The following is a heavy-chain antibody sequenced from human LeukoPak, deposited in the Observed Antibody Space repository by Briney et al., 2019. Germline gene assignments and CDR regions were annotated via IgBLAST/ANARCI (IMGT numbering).Heavy chain of an antibody. D-gene: IGHD1-7*01. Sequence: GGSLRLSCAASGFTFSSYGMHLVRQAPGKGLEWVAFIRYDGSNKYYADSVKGRFTISRDNSKNTLYLQMNSLRAEDTAVYYCAKDLAAGTTGGDWFDPWGQGTLVTVSS. CDR2: IRYDGSNK. CDR1: GFTFSSYG. V-gene: IGHV3-30*02. CDR3: AKDLAAGTTGGDWFDP. J-gene: IGHJ5*02.